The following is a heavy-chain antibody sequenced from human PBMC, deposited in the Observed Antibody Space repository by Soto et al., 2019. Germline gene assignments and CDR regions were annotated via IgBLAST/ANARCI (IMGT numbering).Heavy chain of an antibody. D-gene: IGHD3-10*01. Sequence: PGGSLRLSCAASGFTFSNYAMSWVRRAPGKGLDWVSTISSSGSNTYYADSVKGRFSISRDNSKNTVYLEMKNLRAEDTAVYYCAKERLARGIDYWGQGTLVTVSS. J-gene: IGHJ4*02. V-gene: IGHV3-23*01. CDR3: AKERLARGIDY. CDR1: GFTFSNYA. CDR2: ISSSGSNT.